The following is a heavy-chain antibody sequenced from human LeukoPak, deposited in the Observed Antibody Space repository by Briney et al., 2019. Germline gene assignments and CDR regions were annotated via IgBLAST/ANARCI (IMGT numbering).Heavy chain of an antibody. CDR1: GYNFTSYW. CDR3: ARTVGATVWFDP. J-gene: IGHJ5*02. V-gene: IGHV5-10-1*01. Sequence: GESLKISRKGSGYNFTSYWISWVRQMPGKSLEWMGRIDPSDSYTNYSPSFQGHVTISADKSISTAYLQWSSLKASDTAMYYCARTVGATVWFDPWGQGTLVTVSS. D-gene: IGHD1-26*01. CDR2: IDPSDSYT.